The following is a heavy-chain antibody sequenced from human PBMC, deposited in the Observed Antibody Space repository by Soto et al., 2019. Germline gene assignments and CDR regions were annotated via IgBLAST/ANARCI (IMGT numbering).Heavy chain of an antibody. V-gene: IGHV3-23*01. CDR2: ITASGDID. CDR1: GFAFSNYV. D-gene: IGHD5-12*01. Sequence: GGSLRLCCAASGFAFSNYVMTWVRQAPGKGLDWVSSITASGDIDAYADSVRGRFTISRDNSKDTVSLHMSSLRVEDTAVYYCAKGSSREGYTWGQGTSVTVSS. CDR3: AKGSSREGYT. J-gene: IGHJ5*02.